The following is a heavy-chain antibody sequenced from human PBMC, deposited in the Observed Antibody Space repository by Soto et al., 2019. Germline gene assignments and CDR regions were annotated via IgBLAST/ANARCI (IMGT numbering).Heavy chain of an antibody. CDR1: GFTFSFHA. D-gene: IGHD2-15*01. CDR3: ARDLSACSGCTCFYYGMDV. J-gene: IGHJ6*02. CDR2: ISYDGSNK. V-gene: IGHV3-30-3*01. Sequence: QVQLVESGGGVVQPGRSLRLSCAAAGFTFSFHAMHWVRQAPGKGLEWVAVISYDGSNKFYADSVKGRFTISRDNSKNTLFRQKTSLRGEDKAVYYCARDLSACSGCTCFYYGMDVWGQGTTVTVSS.